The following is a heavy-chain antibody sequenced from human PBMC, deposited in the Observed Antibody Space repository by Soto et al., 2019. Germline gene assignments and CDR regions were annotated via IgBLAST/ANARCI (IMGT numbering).Heavy chain of an antibody. D-gene: IGHD3-16*01. CDR3: ALRLGDPGRLYFDY. CDR1: GGSISSGGYY. V-gene: IGHV4-31*03. CDR2: IYYSGST. J-gene: IGHJ4*02. Sequence: QVQLQESGPGLVKPSQTLSLTCTVSGGSISSGGYYCSWIRQHPGKGLEWIGYIYYSGSTYYNPSLKSRVSITVDTSKNQLSLKLSSVTAAATAVYYCALRLGDPGRLYFDYWGQGTLVTVSS.